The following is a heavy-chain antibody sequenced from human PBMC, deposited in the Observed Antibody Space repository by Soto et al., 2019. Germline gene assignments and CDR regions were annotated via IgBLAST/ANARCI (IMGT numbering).Heavy chain of an antibody. CDR2: IKQDGSEK. CDR1: GFTFSSYW. CDR3: ASLPGRWIAARRAGNYYYMDV. Sequence: GGSLRLSCAASGFTFSSYWMSWVRQAPGKGLEWVANIKQDGSEKYYVDSVKGRFTISRDNAKNSLYLQMNSLRAEDTAVYYCASLPGRWIAARRAGNYYYMDVWGKGTTVTVSS. J-gene: IGHJ6*03. V-gene: IGHV3-7*01. D-gene: IGHD6-6*01.